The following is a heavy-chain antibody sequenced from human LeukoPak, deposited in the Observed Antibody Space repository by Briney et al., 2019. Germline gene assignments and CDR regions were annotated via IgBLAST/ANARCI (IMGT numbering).Heavy chain of an antibody. CDR1: GGSISSYY. V-gene: IGHV4-59*01. D-gene: IGHD3-22*01. CDR2: IYYSGST. Sequence: SETLSLTCTVSGGSISSYYWSWIRQPPGKGLEWIGYIYYSGSTNYNPSLKSRVTISVDTSKNQFSLKLSSVTAADTAVYYCARYYDSSGYSFDYWGQGTLVTVSS. CDR3: ARYYDSSGYSFDY. J-gene: IGHJ4*02.